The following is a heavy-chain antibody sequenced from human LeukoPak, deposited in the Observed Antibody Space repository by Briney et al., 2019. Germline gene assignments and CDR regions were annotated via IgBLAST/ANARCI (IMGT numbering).Heavy chain of an antibody. CDR3: ARSSAPPLPVQYYFDY. CDR2: IIPIFGTA. Sequence: SVKVSCKASGGTFSSYAISWVRQAPGQGLEWMGGIIPIFGTANYAQKFQGRVTITADESTSTAYMELSSLRSEDTAVYYCARSSAPPLPVQYYFDYWGQGTLVTVSS. J-gene: IGHJ4*02. D-gene: IGHD1-1*01. CDR1: GGTFSSYA. V-gene: IGHV1-69*13.